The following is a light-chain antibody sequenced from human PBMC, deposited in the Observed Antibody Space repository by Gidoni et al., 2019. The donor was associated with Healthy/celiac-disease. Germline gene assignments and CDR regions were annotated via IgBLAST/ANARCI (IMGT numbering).Light chain of an antibody. CDR1: SSDVGGYNY. V-gene: IGLV2-11*01. J-gene: IGLJ2*01. CDR3: CSYAGSYTVV. CDR2: DVS. Sequence: LTQPRSVSGSPGQSVTISCTGTSSDVGGYNYVSWYQQHPGKAPKLMIYDVSKRPSGVPDRFSGSKSGNTASLTISGLQAEDEADYYCCSYAGSYTVVFGGGTKLTVL.